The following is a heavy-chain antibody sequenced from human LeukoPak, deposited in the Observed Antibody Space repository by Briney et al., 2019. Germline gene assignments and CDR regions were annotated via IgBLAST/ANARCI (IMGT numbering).Heavy chain of an antibody. CDR1: GYSFTSYW. Sequence: GESLKISCKGSGYSFTSYWIGWVRQMPGKGLEWMGIFYPXDSDTRYSPSFQGQVTISADKSISTAYLQWSSLKASDTAMYYCAXXXXYSSXPXXYYYYMXVWGKGTTVTVSS. D-gene: IGHD6-6*01. V-gene: IGHV5-51*01. CDR3: AXXXXYSSXPXXYYYYMXV. J-gene: IGHJ6*03. CDR2: FYPXDSDT.